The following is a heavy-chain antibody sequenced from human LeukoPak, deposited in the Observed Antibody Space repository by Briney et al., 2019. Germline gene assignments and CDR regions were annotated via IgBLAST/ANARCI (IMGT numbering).Heavy chain of an antibody. Sequence: TAGSLRLSCAASGFTFSSYAMSWVRQAPGKGLEWVSDISGSGGTTYYADSVKGRFTISRDNSKNTLYLQMNSLRAEDTAVYYCAKSKEIAAAGELLDYWGQGTLVTASS. J-gene: IGHJ4*02. CDR2: ISGSGGTT. V-gene: IGHV3-23*01. CDR3: AKSKEIAAAGELLDY. D-gene: IGHD6-13*01. CDR1: GFTFSSYA.